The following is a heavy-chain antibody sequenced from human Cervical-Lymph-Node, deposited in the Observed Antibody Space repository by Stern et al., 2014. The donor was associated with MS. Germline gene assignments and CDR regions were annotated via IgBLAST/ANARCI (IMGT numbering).Heavy chain of an antibody. V-gene: IGHV1-69*01. CDR1: GGTFNTFA. J-gene: IGHJ4*02. D-gene: IGHD2-21*01. CDR2: TTPLFDAT. Sequence: QVQLVESGAEVKKPGSSVKVSCKTSGGTFNTFAIGWVRQAPGQGLEWMGGTTPLFDATNYAQKFQGRLTITADESTRTVYMELSSLRFDDTAMYYCARGDSEAPIYYFDYWGQGTLVTVSS. CDR3: ARGDSEAPIYYFDY.